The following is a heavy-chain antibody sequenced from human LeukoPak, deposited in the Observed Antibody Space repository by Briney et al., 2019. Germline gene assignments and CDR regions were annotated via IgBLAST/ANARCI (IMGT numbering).Heavy chain of an antibody. CDR1: GYTFTSYY. CDR3: ASGTGDFWSGYYTSYYYYYGMDV. Sequence: ASVKVSCKASGYTFTSYYMHWVRQAPGQGLEWMGIINPSGGSTSYAQKFQGRVTMTRDTSTSTVYMELSSLRSEDTAVYYCASGTGDFWSGYYTSYYYYYGMDVWGQGTTVTVSS. D-gene: IGHD3-3*01. J-gene: IGHJ6*02. CDR2: INPSGGST. V-gene: IGHV1-46*01.